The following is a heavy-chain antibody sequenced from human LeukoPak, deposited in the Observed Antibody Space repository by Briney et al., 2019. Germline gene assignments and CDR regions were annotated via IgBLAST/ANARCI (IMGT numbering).Heavy chain of an antibody. J-gene: IGHJ3*02. CDR2: INQDGSKK. V-gene: IGHV3-7*01. Sequence: PGGSLRLSCAASEFTFSSYWMIWVRQAPGKGLEWVANINQDGSKKYYVDSVKGRFTISRDNAKNSLYLQINSLRAEDTAVYYCAGSWSPYDAFDIWGQGTMVTVSS. CDR3: AGSWSPYDAFDI. CDR1: EFTFSSYW. D-gene: IGHD6-13*01.